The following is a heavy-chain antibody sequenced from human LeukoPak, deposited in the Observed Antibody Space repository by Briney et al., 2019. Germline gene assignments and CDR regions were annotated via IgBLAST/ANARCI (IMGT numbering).Heavy chain of an antibody. V-gene: IGHV4-4*02. CDR2: IYHSGST. D-gene: IGHD3-10*01. CDR1: GGSISSSNW. CDR3: ARTVTMVRGANWFDP. J-gene: IGHJ5*02. Sequence: SETLSLTCAVSGGSISSSNWWSWVRQPPGKGLEWIGEIYHSGSTNYNPSLKSRVTISVDKSKNQFSLKLSSVTAADTAVYYCARTVTMVRGANWFDPWGQGTLVTVSS.